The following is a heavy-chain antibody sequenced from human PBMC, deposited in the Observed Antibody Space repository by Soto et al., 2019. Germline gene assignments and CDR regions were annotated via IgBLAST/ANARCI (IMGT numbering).Heavy chain of an antibody. J-gene: IGHJ6*02. CDR1: GGSISGSRYY. V-gene: IGHV4-39*01. CDR2: IYYSGST. Sequence: SETLSLSCRVSGGSISGSRYYWVWIRQPPGKGLEWIGSIYYSGSTYNNPSLKSRVTISVDTSKNQFSLKLNSVTAADTAVYYCARRGGRYCTSTSCYPYGMDVWGQGTTVTVSS. CDR3: ARRGGRYCTSTSCYPYGMDV. D-gene: IGHD2-2*01.